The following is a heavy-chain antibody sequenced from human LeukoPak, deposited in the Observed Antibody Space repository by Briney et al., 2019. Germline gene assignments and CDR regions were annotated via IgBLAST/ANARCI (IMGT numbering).Heavy chain of an antibody. Sequence: GASVKVSCKASGYTFTSYYMHWVRQAPGQGLEWMGLINPSGGSTGYAQKFQGRVTMTRDTSTSTVYMELSSLRSEDTAVYYCARASFTSNIVGATKAGFDYWGQGTLVTVSS. D-gene: IGHD1-26*01. V-gene: IGHV1-46*01. J-gene: IGHJ4*02. CDR2: INPSGGST. CDR1: GYTFTSYY. CDR3: ARASFTSNIVGATKAGFDY.